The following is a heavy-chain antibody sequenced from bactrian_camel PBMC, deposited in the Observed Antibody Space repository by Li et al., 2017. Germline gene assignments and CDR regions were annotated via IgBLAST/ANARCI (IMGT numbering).Heavy chain of an antibody. V-gene: IGHV3S55*01. D-gene: IGHD5*01. CDR2: IESDGST. CDR1: VDTIGRYC. Sequence: VQLVESGGGSVQVGGSLRLSCVVSVDTIGRYCMGWFRQIPDKEREGIAGIESDGSTSYADSVKGRFTIGHNSAENTLSLQMNSLKTEDTAVYYCATDHYMFQDIYSAYMGWVWNFGYWGQGTQVTVS. J-gene: IGHJ6*01. CDR3: ATDHYMFQDIYSAYMGWVWNFGY.